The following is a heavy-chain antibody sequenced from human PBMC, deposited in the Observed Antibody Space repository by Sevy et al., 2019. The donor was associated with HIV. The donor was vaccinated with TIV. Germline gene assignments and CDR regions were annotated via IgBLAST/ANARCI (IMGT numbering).Heavy chain of an antibody. CDR2: IIPIFGTA. V-gene: IGHV1-69*13. Sequence: ASVKVSCKASGGTFSSYAISWVRQAPGQGLEWMGGIIPIFGTANYAQKFKGRVTITADESTSTAYMELSSLRSEDTAVYYCARGINTIFGVVRLPLNYYGMDVWGQVTTVTVSS. D-gene: IGHD3-3*01. CDR3: ARGINTIFGVVRLPLNYYGMDV. J-gene: IGHJ6*02. CDR1: GGTFSSYA.